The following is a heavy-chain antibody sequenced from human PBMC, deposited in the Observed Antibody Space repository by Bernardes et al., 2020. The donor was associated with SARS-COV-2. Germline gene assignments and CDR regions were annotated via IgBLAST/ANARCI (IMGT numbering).Heavy chain of an antibody. V-gene: IGHV3-74*01. CDR2: ISVDGTTT. J-gene: IGHJ2*01. CDR1: RFILSDYW. D-gene: IGHD6-19*01. Sequence: GGSLRLSCEASRFILSDYWMHWVRQVPGKGLVWVSRISVDGTTTNYADSVKGRFTVSRDKAKNTLYLQMNNLRVEDTAVYYCGKRAVTGSRWYFDLWGRGTLVTVSS. CDR3: GKRAVTGSRWYFDL.